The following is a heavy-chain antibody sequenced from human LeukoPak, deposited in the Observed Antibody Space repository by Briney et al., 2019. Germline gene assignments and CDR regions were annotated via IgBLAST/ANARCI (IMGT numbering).Heavy chain of an antibody. CDR1: GFTFSNYW. D-gene: IGHD6-13*01. V-gene: IGHV3-7*01. Sequence: GGSLRLSCAASGFTFSNYWMTWVRQAPGKGLEWVANIKKDGSEKNYVDSVKGRLTISRDNAKNSLYLQMNSLRAEETAVYYCAREVYSSSFRFDPWGQGTLVTVSS. CDR3: AREVYSSSFRFDP. J-gene: IGHJ5*02. CDR2: IKKDGSEK.